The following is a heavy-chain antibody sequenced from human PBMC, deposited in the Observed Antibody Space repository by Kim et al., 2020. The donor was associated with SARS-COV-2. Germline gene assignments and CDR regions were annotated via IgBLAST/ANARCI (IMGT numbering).Heavy chain of an antibody. J-gene: IGHJ6*02. CDR3: ARDRGAYYDFWSGYPTLYYYYGMDV. V-gene: IGHV4-4*07. CDR1: GGSISSYY. D-gene: IGHD3-3*01. CDR2: IYTSGST. Sequence: SETLSLTCTVSGGSISSYYWSWIRQPAGKGLEWIGRIYTSGSTNYNPSLKSRVTMSVDTSKNQFSLKLSSVTAADTAVYYCARDRGAYYDFWSGYPTLYYYYGMDVWGQGTTVTVSS.